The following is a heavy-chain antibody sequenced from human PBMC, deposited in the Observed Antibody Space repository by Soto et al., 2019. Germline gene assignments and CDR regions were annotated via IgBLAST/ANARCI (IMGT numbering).Heavy chain of an antibody. CDR2: ISGNGGSS. J-gene: IGHJ4*02. D-gene: IGHD6-6*01. V-gene: IGHV3-23*01. Sequence: PGGSLRRSCSASGFTFSNYAMSWVRQGHGKGLEWVSAISGNGGSSYYADSVKGRFTISRADSKNTLNLQTNSLRSEDTALYSSAIPSGLTVTRPNYWGQGTLVTVSS. CDR1: GFTFSNYA. CDR3: AIPSGLTVTRPNY.